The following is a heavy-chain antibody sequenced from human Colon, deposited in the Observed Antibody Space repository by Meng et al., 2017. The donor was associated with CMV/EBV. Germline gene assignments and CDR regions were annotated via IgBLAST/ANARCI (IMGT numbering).Heavy chain of an antibody. CDR2: ISSVGTYI. CDR1: FKFNNYR. CDR3: ARERGGNIVATRLDFDL. Sequence: FKFNNYRMNWVRQDPGKGLEWVSAISSVGTYISYADSAKGRFTISRDNAKNSLYLQINGLRGEDTAIYYCARERGGNIVATRLDFDLWGRGTLVTVSS. D-gene: IGHD2-21*01. J-gene: IGHJ2*01. V-gene: IGHV3-21*01.